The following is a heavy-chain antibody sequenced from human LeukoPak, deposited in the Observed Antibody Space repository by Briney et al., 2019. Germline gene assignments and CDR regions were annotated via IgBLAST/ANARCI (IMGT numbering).Heavy chain of an antibody. V-gene: IGHV4-4*07. CDR1: GGSISSYY. J-gene: IGHJ6*03. Sequence: SETLSLTCTASGGSISSYYWSWIRQPAGKGLEWIGLIYTSGSTNYNPSLKSRVTMSVDTSKNQFSLKLSSVTAADTAVYYCARGGRLLWFGEFHYYYYYMDVWGKGTTVTVSS. D-gene: IGHD3-10*01. CDR2: IYTSGST. CDR3: ARGGRLLWFGEFHYYYYYMDV.